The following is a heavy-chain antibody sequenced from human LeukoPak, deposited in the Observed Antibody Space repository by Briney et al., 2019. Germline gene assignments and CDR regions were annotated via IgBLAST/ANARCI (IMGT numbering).Heavy chain of an antibody. J-gene: IGHJ4*02. CDR2: IYHNGRT. D-gene: IGHD2-2*01. V-gene: IGHV4-39*01. Sequence: SETLSLTCFVSGGSISNTNYYWAWIRQPPGKGLEYIGSIYHNGRTYYNPSLTSRVTMSVDTSKSQFSLKLSSVTAADTAVHYCARHETSASWTSSFDYWGQGILVTASS. CDR3: ARHETSASWTSSFDY. CDR1: GGSISNTNYY.